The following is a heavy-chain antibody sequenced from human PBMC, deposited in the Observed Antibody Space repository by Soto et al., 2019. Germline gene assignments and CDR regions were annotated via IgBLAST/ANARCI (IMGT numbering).Heavy chain of an antibody. V-gene: IGHV3-23*01. CDR3: ARDSGPAGGGACDI. CDR2: VDVGGGST. D-gene: IGHD6-25*01. Sequence: EVQLLESGGGLVQPGGSLRLSCAASGFTFSTHAMIWVRQAPGKGQNWVSTVDVGGGSTYYTDSVKGRFTVSRDNSKNSVYLQLNTLRAEDTPIYFCARDSGPAGGGACDIWGQGTMVTVSS. J-gene: IGHJ3*02. CDR1: GFTFSTHA.